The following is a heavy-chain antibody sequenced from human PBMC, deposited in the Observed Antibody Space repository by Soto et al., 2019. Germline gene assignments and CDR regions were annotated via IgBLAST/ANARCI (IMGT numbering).Heavy chain of an antibody. CDR1: GFTFNTFG. Sequence: PGGSLRLSWSAAGFTFNTFGMHWVRQAPGKGLEWVAVISYDGSDKYYSASVRGRFTISRDNSMNTLYLQMNSLRTEDTAVYYCAKSPNFYCSSYHCYKYYFDYWGQGTLVTVSS. CDR3: AKSPNFYCSSYHCYKYYFDY. CDR2: ISYDGSDK. V-gene: IGHV3-30*18. J-gene: IGHJ4*02. D-gene: IGHD2-2*01.